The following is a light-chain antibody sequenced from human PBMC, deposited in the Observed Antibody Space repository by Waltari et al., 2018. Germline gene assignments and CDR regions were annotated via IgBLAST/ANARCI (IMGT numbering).Light chain of an antibody. CDR2: AAS. CDR1: QSISSY. CDR3: QQSYSTSIT. Sequence: DIQMTQSPSSLSASVGDRVTITCRASQSISSYLNWYQQKPGKAPKLLIYAASSLQSGVPSRFRGSGSGTDFTLTISSLQPEDFATYYCQQSYSTSITFGGGTKVEIK. V-gene: IGKV1-39*01. J-gene: IGKJ4*01.